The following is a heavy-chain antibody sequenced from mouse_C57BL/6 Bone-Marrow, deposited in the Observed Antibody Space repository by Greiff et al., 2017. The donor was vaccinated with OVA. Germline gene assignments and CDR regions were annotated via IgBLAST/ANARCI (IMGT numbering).Heavy chain of an antibody. Sequence: EVKVVESGGGLVQPGESLKLSCESNEYEFPSHDMSWVRKTPEKRLELVAAINSDGGSTYYPDTMERRFIISRDNTKKTLYLQMSSLMSEDTAVYYCARHDDYDGFAYWGQGTLVTVSA. CDR3: ARHDDYDGFAY. CDR2: INSDGGST. J-gene: IGHJ3*01. V-gene: IGHV5-2*01. D-gene: IGHD2-4*01. CDR1: EYEFPSHD.